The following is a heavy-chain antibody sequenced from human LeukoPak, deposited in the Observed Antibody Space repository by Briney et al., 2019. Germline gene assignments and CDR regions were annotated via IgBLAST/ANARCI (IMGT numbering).Heavy chain of an antibody. CDR3: ARHPIFGGTNVYAFDY. CDR1: GGSMSGAY. Sequence: SETLSLTCTVSGGSMSGAYWSWIRQPPGKGLEWIGYVFFTGNTNYNPSLGSRLTISVDTSKNQFSLKLNSVTAADTAVYYCARHPIFGGTNVYAFDYWGQGTLVTVSS. V-gene: IGHV4-59*08. D-gene: IGHD2-8*01. J-gene: IGHJ4*02. CDR2: VFFTGNT.